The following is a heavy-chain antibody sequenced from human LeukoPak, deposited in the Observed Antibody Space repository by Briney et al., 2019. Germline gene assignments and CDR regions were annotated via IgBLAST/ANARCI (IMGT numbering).Heavy chain of an antibody. J-gene: IGHJ4*02. CDR3: ARDSNVAYSSGWYPGY. D-gene: IGHD6-19*01. Sequence: ASVKVSCKASGGTFSSYAISWVRRAPGQGLEWMGGIIPIFGTANYAQKFQGRVTITADESTSTAYMELRSLRSDDTAVYYCARDSNVAYSSGWYPGYWGQGTLVTVSS. CDR1: GGTFSSYA. V-gene: IGHV1-69*13. CDR2: IIPIFGTA.